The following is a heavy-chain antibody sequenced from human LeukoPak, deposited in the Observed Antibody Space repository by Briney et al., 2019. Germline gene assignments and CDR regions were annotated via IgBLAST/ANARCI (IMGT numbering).Heavy chain of an antibody. CDR1: GGSISSGSYY. CDR2: IYTSGST. J-gene: IGHJ4*02. D-gene: IGHD2-8*01. V-gene: IGHV4-61*02. Sequence: PSQTLSLTCTVSGGSISSGSYYWSWIRQPAGKGLEWIGRIYTSGSTNYNPSLKSRVTISVDTSKNQFSLKLSSVTAADTAVYYCARSRNGYLDYWGQGTLVTVSS. CDR3: ARSRNGYLDY.